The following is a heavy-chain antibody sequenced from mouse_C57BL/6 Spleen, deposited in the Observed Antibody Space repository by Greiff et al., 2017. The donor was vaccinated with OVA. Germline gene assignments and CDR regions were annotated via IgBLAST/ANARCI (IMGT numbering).Heavy chain of an antibody. Sequence: QVQLQQPGAELVKPGASVKLSCKASGYTFTSYWMQWVKQRPGQGLEWIGEIDPSDSYTNYNQKFKGKATLTVDTASSTAYMQLSSLTSEDSAVYYCAREGGGNYRYFDYWGKGTTLTVSS. D-gene: IGHD2-1*01. CDR3: AREGGGNYRYFDY. CDR1: GYTFTSYW. V-gene: IGHV1-50*01. CDR2: IDPSDSYT. J-gene: IGHJ2*01.